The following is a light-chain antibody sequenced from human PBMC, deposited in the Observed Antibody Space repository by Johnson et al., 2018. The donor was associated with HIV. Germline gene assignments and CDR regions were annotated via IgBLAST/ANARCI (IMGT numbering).Light chain of an antibody. V-gene: IGLV1-51*01. J-gene: IGLJ1*01. CDR3: GTWDSSLSAVYV. CDR1: SSNIGNNY. CDR2: DNN. Sequence: QPVLTQPPSVSAAPGQKVTISCSGSSSNIGNNYVSWYQQLPGTAPKLLIYDNNKRPSGIPDRFSGSKSGTSATLGITGLQTGDEADYYCGTWDSSLSAVYVFGTGTKVPVL.